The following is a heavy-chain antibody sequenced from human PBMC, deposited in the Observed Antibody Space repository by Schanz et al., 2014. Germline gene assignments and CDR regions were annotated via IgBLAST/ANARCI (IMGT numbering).Heavy chain of an antibody. D-gene: IGHD3-16*01. Sequence: EVQLVESGGGLVKPGGSLRLSCAASGFTFSSYAMSWVRQAPGKGLEWVSFISTGRYLYYADSVKGRFTISRDDAKNSLYLQMNSLRAEDTALYYCAKDRQNRVNRVGYYYGMDVWGQGTTVTVSS. CDR3: AKDRQNRVNRVGYYYGMDV. CDR2: ISTGRYL. CDR1: GFTFSSYA. J-gene: IGHJ6*02. V-gene: IGHV3-21*04.